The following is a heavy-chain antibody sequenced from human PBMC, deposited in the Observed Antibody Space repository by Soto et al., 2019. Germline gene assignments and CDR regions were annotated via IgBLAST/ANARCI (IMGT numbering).Heavy chain of an antibody. D-gene: IGHD2-2*01. V-gene: IGHV3-66*01. CDR1: GCTVSSNY. CDR2: IYSGGST. Sequence: PGGSLRLSCAASGCTVSSNYMSWVRQAPGKGLEWVSVIYSGGSTYYADSVKGRFTISRDNSKNTLYLQMNSLRAEDTAVYYCARGTSWYYYYYYMDVWGKGTTVTVSS. CDR3: ARGTSWYYYYYYMDV. J-gene: IGHJ6*03.